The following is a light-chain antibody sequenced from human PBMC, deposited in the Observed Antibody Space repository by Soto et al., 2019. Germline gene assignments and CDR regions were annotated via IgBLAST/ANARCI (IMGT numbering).Light chain of an antibody. CDR1: QSVSRSY. J-gene: IGKJ2*01. Sequence: EIVLTQSPGTLSLSPGERATLSCRASQSVSRSYLAWYQQKPGQAPRLLIYGASSRATGVPDRFSASGSGTDFTLTIIRLEPEDFAMYYCQQYGSSPPYTFGQGTKLEIK. CDR2: GAS. V-gene: IGKV3-20*01. CDR3: QQYGSSPPYT.